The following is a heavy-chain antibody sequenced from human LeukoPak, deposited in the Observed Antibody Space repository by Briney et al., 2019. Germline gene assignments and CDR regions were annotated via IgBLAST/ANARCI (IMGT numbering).Heavy chain of an antibody. Sequence: GASVKVSCKVSGYTLTELSMHWVRQAPGKGLEWMGGFDPEDGETIYAQKFQGRVTMTEDASTDTAYMELSSLRSEDTAVYYCATCSVGYYYFDYWGQGTLVTVSS. D-gene: IGHD3-10*02. J-gene: IGHJ4*02. V-gene: IGHV1-24*01. CDR1: GYTLTELS. CDR2: FDPEDGET. CDR3: ATCSVGYYYFDY.